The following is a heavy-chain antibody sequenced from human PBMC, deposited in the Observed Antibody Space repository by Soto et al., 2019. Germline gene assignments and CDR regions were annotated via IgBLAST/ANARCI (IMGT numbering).Heavy chain of an antibody. Sequence: GASVKVSCKASGYTFTSYGISWVRQAPGQGLEWMGWISAYNGNTNYAQKLQGRVTMTTDTSTSTAYMELRSLRSDDTAVYYCARHCSGGSCLYYYGMDVWGQGTTVTVSS. CDR3: ARHCSGGSCLYYYGMDV. J-gene: IGHJ6*02. V-gene: IGHV1-18*04. D-gene: IGHD2-15*01. CDR2: ISAYNGNT. CDR1: GYTFTSYG.